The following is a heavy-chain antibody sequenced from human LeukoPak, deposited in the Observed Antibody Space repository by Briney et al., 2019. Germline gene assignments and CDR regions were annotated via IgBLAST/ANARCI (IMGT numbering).Heavy chain of an antibody. CDR2: ISGSGGST. D-gene: IGHD5-24*01. CDR3: TRVETGRGGGWVPFDH. CDR1: GFTFSSYA. J-gene: IGHJ4*02. V-gene: IGHV3-23*01. Sequence: GGSLRLSCAASGFTFSSYAMSWVRQAPGKGLEWVSAISGSGGSTYYADSVKGRFTISRDNSKNTVYLQMNSLRTEDTAVYYCTRVETGRGGGWVPFDHWGQGTLVTVSS.